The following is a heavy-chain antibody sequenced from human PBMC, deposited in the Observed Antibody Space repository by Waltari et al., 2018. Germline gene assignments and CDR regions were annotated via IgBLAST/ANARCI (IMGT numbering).Heavy chain of an antibody. CDR1: GGTFSSYA. Sequence: QVQLVQSGAEVKKPGSSVKVSCKASGGTFSSYAISWVRQAPGQGLEWMGGIIPIFGTANYAQKFQGRVTITADESTSTAYMELSSLRSEDTAVYYCARAWYYYDSSAVSYYYYGMDVWGQGTTVTVSS. D-gene: IGHD3-22*01. V-gene: IGHV1-69*01. CDR3: ARAWYYYDSSAVSYYYYGMDV. CDR2: IIPIFGTA. J-gene: IGHJ6*02.